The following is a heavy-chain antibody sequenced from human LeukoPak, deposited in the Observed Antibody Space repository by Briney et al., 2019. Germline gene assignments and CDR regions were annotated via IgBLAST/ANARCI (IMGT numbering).Heavy chain of an antibody. CDR1: GYTFTGYY. CDR2: INPNSGGT. V-gene: IGHV1-2*02. D-gene: IGHD2-2*01. J-gene: IGHJ4*02. CDR3: ARGGGYCSSTSCYYFDS. Sequence: ASVKVSCKASGYTFTGYYMHWVRQAPGQGLEWMGWINPNSGGTNYAQKFQGRVTMTRDTSISTAYMELSRLRSDDMAVYYCARGGGYCSSTSCYYFDSWGQGTLVTVSS.